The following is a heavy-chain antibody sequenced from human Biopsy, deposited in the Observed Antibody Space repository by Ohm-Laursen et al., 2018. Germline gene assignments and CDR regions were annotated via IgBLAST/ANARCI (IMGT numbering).Heavy chain of an antibody. Sequence: SSVKVSCKASGYTFAGYYLHWVRQAPGQGLEWMGWISAYNGHTKFTRKFQDRVTMTTDTSTTTAYMDLRSLRSDDTAVYYCARDPHGEGRDYGSYFDYWGQGTLVTVSS. J-gene: IGHJ4*02. V-gene: IGHV1-18*04. D-gene: IGHD4-17*01. CDR3: ARDPHGEGRDYGSYFDY. CDR2: ISAYNGHT. CDR1: GYTFAGYY.